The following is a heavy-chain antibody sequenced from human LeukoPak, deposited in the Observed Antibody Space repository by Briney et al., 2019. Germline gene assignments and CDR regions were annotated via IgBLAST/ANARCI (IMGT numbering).Heavy chain of an antibody. D-gene: IGHD3-22*01. CDR3: ARDDSSGYTLGFDY. CDR1: GGTFSSYA. CDR2: IIPIFGTA. Sequence: ASVKVSCKASGGTFSSYAISWVRQAPGQGLEWMGGIIPIFGTANYAQKFQGRVTITADKSTSTAYMELSSLRSEDTAVYYCARDDSSGYTLGFDYWGQGTLVTVSS. J-gene: IGHJ4*02. V-gene: IGHV1-69*06.